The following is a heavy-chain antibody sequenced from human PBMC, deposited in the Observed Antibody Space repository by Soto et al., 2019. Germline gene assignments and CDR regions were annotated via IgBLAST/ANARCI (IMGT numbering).Heavy chain of an antibody. CDR2: IYYSGST. D-gene: IGHD5-18*01. CDR3: ARDNGYSYGYTLDH. V-gene: IGHV4-59*01. CDR1: GGSISSYY. Sequence: AETLSLTCTVSGGSISSYYWSWIRQPPGKGQEWIGYIYYSGSTNSNPSLKSRVTISVDTSKNQFSLKLSSVTAADTAVYYCARDNGYSYGYTLDHWGQGTLVTVS. J-gene: IGHJ4*02.